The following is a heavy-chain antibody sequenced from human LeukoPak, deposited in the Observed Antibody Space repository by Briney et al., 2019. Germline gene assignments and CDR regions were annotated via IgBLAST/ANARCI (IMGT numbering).Heavy chain of an antibody. CDR1: GFTFSSYG. CDR2: IRYDGSNK. V-gene: IGHV3-30*02. J-gene: IGHJ3*02. Sequence: GGSLRLSCAASGFTFSSYGMHWVRQAPGKGLEWVAFIRYDGSNKYYADSVKGRFTISRDNSKNTLYLQMNSLRAEDTAVYYCAREQQLAPWVQRSDAFDIWGQGTMVTVSS. D-gene: IGHD6-13*01. CDR3: AREQQLAPWVQRSDAFDI.